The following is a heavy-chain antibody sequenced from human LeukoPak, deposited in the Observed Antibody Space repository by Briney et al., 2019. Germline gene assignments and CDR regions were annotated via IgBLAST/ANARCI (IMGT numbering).Heavy chain of an antibody. J-gene: IGHJ6*03. CDR3: ARVCVSGWSRYSYYMDV. Sequence: ASVKVSCKASGHTFTSYGISWVRQAPGQGLEWMGWISAYNGNTNYAQKLQGRVTMTTDTSTSTAYMELRSLRSDDTAVYYCARVCVSGWSRYSYYMDVWGQGTTVTVSS. D-gene: IGHD6-19*01. CDR2: ISAYNGNT. V-gene: IGHV1-18*01. CDR1: GHTFTSYG.